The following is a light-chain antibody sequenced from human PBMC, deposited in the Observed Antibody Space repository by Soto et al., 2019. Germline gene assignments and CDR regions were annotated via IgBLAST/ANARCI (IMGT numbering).Light chain of an antibody. V-gene: IGLV2-8*01. J-gene: IGLJ1*01. CDR3: SSYAGSNTRYL. CDR1: SSDVGSYNY. Sequence: QSALTQPPSASGSPGQSVTIPCTGASSDVGSYNYVSWYQQHPGKAPKVIIYEVTKRPSGVPDRFSGSKSGNTASLTVSGLQAEDEADYYCSSYAGSNTRYLFGSGTKVTVL. CDR2: EVT.